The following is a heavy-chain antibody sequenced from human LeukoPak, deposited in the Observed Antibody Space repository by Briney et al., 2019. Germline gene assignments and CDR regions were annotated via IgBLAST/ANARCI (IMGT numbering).Heavy chain of an antibody. J-gene: IGHJ4*02. CDR3: AKSGGYGLIDY. Sequence: SETLSLTCTVSGGSISSYYWSWIRQPPGKGLEWIGYIYYSGSTNYNPSLKSRVTISIDTSKNQFSLRLNSVTAADTAMYYCAKSGGYGLIDYWGQGTRVTVSS. D-gene: IGHD1-26*01. CDR2: IYYSGST. V-gene: IGHV4-59*08. CDR1: GGSISSYY.